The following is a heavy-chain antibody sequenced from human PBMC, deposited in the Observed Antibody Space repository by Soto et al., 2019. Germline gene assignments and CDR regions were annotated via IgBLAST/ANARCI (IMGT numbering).Heavy chain of an antibody. Sequence: ASVKVSCKASGYMFTGYYMHWVRQAPGQGLEWMGWINPDSGGTNYQQKFQGRVTMTRDTSISTAYLELSSLRSDDTAVYYCTRKVATFNFDYCGQGPLVTVS. CDR3: TRKVATFNFDY. CDR1: GYMFTGYY. J-gene: IGHJ4*02. V-gene: IGHV1-2*02. D-gene: IGHD5-12*01. CDR2: INPDSGGT.